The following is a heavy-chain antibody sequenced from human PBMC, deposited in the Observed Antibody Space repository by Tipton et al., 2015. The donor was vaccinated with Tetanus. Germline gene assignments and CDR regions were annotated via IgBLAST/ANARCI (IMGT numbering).Heavy chain of an antibody. Sequence: TLSLTCTVSGDSFSGGGYWTWIRQHPGKGLEWIGYIYYSGHTHYNPSLRGRVDISLDTSQNQVSLNLRSVTAADTAVYYCARWIAVTGTDFDFWGQGTLVTVSS. CDR1: GDSFSGGGY. V-gene: IGHV4-31*03. CDR2: IYYSGHT. D-gene: IGHD6-19*01. CDR3: ARWIAVTGTDFDF. J-gene: IGHJ4*02.